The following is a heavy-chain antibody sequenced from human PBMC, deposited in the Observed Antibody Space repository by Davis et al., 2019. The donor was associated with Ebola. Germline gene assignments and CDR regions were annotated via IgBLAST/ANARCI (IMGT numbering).Heavy chain of an antibody. Sequence: SVKVSCKASGGTFSSYTISWVRQAPGQGLEWMGRIIPILGIANYAQKFQGRVTITADKSTSTAYMELRSLRSDDTAVYYCARDDILTHNWFDPWGQGTLVTVSS. CDR1: GGTFSSYT. CDR3: ARDDILTHNWFDP. J-gene: IGHJ5*02. CDR2: IIPILGIA. D-gene: IGHD3-9*01. V-gene: IGHV1-69*04.